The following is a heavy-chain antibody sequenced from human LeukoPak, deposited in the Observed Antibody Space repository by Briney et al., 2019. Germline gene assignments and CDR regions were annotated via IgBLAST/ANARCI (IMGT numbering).Heavy chain of an antibody. CDR3: ARRPTYYYDSSVISWFDP. D-gene: IGHD3-22*01. J-gene: IGHJ5*02. Sequence: PSETLSLTCAVYGGSFSGYYWTRIRQPPGKGLEWIGEINHSGNTNYNPSLKSRVTMSVDTPKNQFSLKLTSVTAADAAMYYCARRPTYYYDSSVISWFDPWGQGTLVTVSS. CDR1: GGSFSGYY. CDR2: INHSGNT. V-gene: IGHV4-34*01.